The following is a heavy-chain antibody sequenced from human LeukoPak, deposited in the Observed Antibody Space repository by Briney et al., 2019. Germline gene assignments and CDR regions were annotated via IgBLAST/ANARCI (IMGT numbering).Heavy chain of an antibody. J-gene: IGHJ4*02. Sequence: ASVKVSCKASGYTFTSYYMHWVRQAPGQGLEWMGIINPSGGSTSYAQKFQGRVTMTRDTSISTAYMELSRLRSDDTAVYYCARGLSGGVAGQYYFDYWGQGTLVTVSS. CDR3: ARGLSGGVAGQYYFDY. V-gene: IGHV1-46*01. D-gene: IGHD6-19*01. CDR1: GYTFTSYY. CDR2: INPSGGST.